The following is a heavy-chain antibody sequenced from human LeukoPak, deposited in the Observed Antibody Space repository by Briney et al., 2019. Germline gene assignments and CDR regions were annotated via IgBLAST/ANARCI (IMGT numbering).Heavy chain of an antibody. Sequence: GGSLRLSCVASGFIVSSNYMSWVRQAPGKGLEWVSAISGSGGSTYYADSVKGRFTISRDNSKNTLYLQMNSLRAEDTAVYYCAKEGYYDFWSGYSVVYYLDYWGQGTLVTVSS. CDR1: GFIVSSNY. CDR2: ISGSGGST. J-gene: IGHJ4*02. CDR3: AKEGYYDFWSGYSVVYYLDY. D-gene: IGHD3-3*01. V-gene: IGHV3-23*01.